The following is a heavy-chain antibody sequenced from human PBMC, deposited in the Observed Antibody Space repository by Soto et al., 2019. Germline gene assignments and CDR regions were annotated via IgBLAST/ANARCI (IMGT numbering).Heavy chain of an antibody. CDR3: AKATNYDILTGYYNVLPGHLYYFDY. V-gene: IGHV3-23*01. CDR1: GFTFSSYA. J-gene: IGHJ4*02. CDR2: ISGSGGST. Sequence: PGGSLRLSCAASGFTFSSYAMSWVRQAPGKGLEWVSAISGSGGSTYYADSVKGRFTISRDNSKNTLYLQMNSLRAEDTAVYYCAKATNYDILTGYYNVLPGHLYYFDYWGQGTLVTVSS. D-gene: IGHD3-9*01.